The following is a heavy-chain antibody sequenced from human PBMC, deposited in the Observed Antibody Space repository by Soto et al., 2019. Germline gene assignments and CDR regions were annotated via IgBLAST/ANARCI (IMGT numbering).Heavy chain of an antibody. CDR1: GYTFINYY. D-gene: IGHD6-19*01. CDR2: INPNGGST. Sequence: GASVKVSCKASGYTFINYYMHWVRQAPGQGLEWMGIINPNGGSTTYAQKFQGRVTLTRDTSTNTVNMELSSLRSEDTAVYYCAREKWLVRRNDPFDIWGQGTMDTVSS. J-gene: IGHJ3*02. V-gene: IGHV1-46*01. CDR3: AREKWLVRRNDPFDI.